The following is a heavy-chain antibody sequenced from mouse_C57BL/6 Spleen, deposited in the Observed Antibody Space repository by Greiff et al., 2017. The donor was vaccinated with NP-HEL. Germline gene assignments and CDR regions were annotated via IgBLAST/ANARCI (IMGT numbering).Heavy chain of an antibody. D-gene: IGHD2-3*01. CDR2: IDPSDSET. Sequence: QVQLQQPGAELVRPGSSVKLSCKASGYTFTSYWMHWVKQRPIQGLEWIGNIDPSDSETHYNQKFKDKATLTVDKSSSTAYMQLSSLTSEDSAVYYCARCDGYSNWYFDVWGTGTTVTVSS. V-gene: IGHV1-52*01. CDR3: ARCDGYSNWYFDV. J-gene: IGHJ1*03. CDR1: GYTFTSYW.